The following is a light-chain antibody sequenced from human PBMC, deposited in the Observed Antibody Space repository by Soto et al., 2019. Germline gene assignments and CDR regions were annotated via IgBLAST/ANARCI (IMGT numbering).Light chain of an antibody. CDR3: QQDGSSAWT. J-gene: IGKJ1*01. Sequence: EIVLTQSPGTLSLSPGERATLSCRASQSVSSSYLAWYQQKPGQAPRLLIYGASSRATGIPDRFSGSGSGTDFTLTISSVEPEDFAVYYCQQDGSSAWTFGQGTKVEIK. CDR1: QSVSSSY. CDR2: GAS. V-gene: IGKV3-20*01.